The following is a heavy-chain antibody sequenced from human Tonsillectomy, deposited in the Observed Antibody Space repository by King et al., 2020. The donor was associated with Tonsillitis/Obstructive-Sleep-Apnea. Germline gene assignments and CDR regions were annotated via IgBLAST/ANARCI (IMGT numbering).Heavy chain of an antibody. CDR1: GFPLSTSGVG. J-gene: IGHJ5*02. CDR3: AHRQHYYDSSGYEVFRWFDP. V-gene: IGHV2-5*02. D-gene: IGHD3-22*01. CDR2: IYWVDDK. Sequence: ITLKESGPTRGKPTQTLTLPCPSPGFPLSTSGVGVGWIRQPPGKALGWLALIYWVDDKRYTPSLKSRPTITKDTSKNQVGLTITNMDPVDTDTYYCAHRQHYYDSSGYEVFRWFDPWGQGTLVTVSS.